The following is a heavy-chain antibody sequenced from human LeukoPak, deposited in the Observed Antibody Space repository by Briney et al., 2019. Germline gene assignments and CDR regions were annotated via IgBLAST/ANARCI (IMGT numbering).Heavy chain of an antibody. CDR1: GGTFSSYA. Sequence: AASVKVSCKASGGTFSSYAISWVRQAPRQGLEWMGRIIPILGIANYAQKFQGRVTITADKSTSTAYMELSSLRSEDTAVYYCARRSSGYYPSASAFDIWGQGTMVTVSS. CDR3: ARRSSGYYPSASAFDI. J-gene: IGHJ3*02. CDR2: IIPILGIA. V-gene: IGHV1-69*04. D-gene: IGHD3-22*01.